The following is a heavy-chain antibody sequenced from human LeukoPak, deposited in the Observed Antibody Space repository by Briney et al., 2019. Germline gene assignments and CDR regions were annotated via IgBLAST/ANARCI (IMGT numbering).Heavy chain of an antibody. CDR1: GFTFSNDG. V-gene: IGHV3-30*18. D-gene: IGHD1-26*01. Sequence: PGRSLRLSCAASGFTFSNDGMHWVRQAPGKGPEWLAVISYDGSDKYYADSVKGRFTISRDNSKNTLYVQMNSLRAEDTAVYYCAKDARSGTYQGLPDYWGQGTLVTVSS. CDR3: AKDARSGTYQGLPDY. CDR2: ISYDGSDK. J-gene: IGHJ4*02.